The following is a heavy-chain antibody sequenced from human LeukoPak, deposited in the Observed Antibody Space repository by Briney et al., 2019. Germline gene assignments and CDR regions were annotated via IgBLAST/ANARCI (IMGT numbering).Heavy chain of an antibody. CDR2: TNPNNGGT. CDR1: GYSXTGYY. D-gene: IGHD3-16*01. CDR3: ARRGSYFDY. Sequence: ASVKVSCKASGYSXTGYYIHGVRQAPGQGLEWMGWTNPNNGGTNYVQKFQGRVTMTRDTSISTVYMELSGLRSDDTALYYCARRGSYFDYWGQGTLVMVSS. V-gene: IGHV1-2*02. J-gene: IGHJ4*02.